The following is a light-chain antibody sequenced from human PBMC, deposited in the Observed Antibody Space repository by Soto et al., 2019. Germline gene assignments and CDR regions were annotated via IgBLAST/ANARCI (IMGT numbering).Light chain of an antibody. CDR2: GAF. J-gene: IGKJ1*01. Sequence: DIVLTQSPGTLSLSPGERASLSCRASQSVSSGHLAWYQQKPGQAPRLLIYGAFNGATGIPARFSGSGSGTDFTLTISSLEPEDSAIYYCQQRGNGPPWTFGQGTKVDIK. CDR1: QSVSSGH. CDR3: QQRGNGPPWT. V-gene: IGKV3-11*01.